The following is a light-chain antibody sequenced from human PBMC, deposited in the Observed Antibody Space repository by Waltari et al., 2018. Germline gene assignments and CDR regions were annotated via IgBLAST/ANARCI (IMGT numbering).Light chain of an antibody. Sequence: QSVLTQPPSASGTPGKRVTIACSGSSSNIGRNYVYWYHHLPGMGPQLLIYGNNQRPAGVPDRFSASKSGTSASLAISGLRSEDEADYYCAAWDDSLGGVVFGGGTKLTVL. CDR3: AAWDDSLGGVV. V-gene: IGLV1-47*01. CDR2: GNN. CDR1: SSNIGRNY. J-gene: IGLJ3*02.